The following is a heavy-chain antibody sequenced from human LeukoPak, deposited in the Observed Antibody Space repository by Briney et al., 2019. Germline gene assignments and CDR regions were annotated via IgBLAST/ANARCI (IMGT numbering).Heavy chain of an antibody. V-gene: IGHV1-69*04. CDR2: IIPILGIA. CDR1: GGTFSSYA. J-gene: IGHJ6*03. CDR3: ARSRFLESHFVDDSYYMDV. Sequence: GASVKVSCKASGGTFSSYAISWVRQAPGQGLEWMGRIIPILGIANYAQKFQGRVTVTSDTSTSTVYMELSSLRSEDTAVYYCARSRFLESHFVDDSYYMDVWGKGTTVTVSS. D-gene: IGHD3-3*01.